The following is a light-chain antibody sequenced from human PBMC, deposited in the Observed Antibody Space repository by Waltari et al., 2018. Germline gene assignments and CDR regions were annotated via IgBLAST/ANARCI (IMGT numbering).Light chain of an antibody. CDR1: QTISYSSNYKNY. Sequence: DIVMTQSPDSLAVSLGERATINCKSSQTISYSSNYKNYLAWYQPKPGQPPKLLIYWASTRESGVPGRFSGSGSGTDFTLTISSLQAEDVAVYYCQQYYKTPQTFGQGTKVEIK. CDR2: WAS. CDR3: QQYYKTPQT. J-gene: IGKJ1*01. V-gene: IGKV4-1*01.